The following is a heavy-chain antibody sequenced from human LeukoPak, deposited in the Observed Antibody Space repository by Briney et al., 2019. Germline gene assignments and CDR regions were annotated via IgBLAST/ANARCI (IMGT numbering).Heavy chain of an antibody. Sequence: GGSLRLSCAASGFTFDDYAMHWVRQAPGKGLEWVSLISWDGGSTYYADSVKGRFTISRDNSKNSLYLQMNSLRAEDTALYYCAKDLGPYSSSWPAYWGQGTLVTVSS. J-gene: IGHJ4*02. CDR3: AKDLGPYSSSWPAY. D-gene: IGHD6-13*01. V-gene: IGHV3-43D*03. CDR1: GFTFDDYA. CDR2: ISWDGGST.